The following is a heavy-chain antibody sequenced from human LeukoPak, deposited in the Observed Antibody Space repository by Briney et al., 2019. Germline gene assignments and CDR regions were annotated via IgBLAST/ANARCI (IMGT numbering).Heavy chain of an antibody. CDR1: GYTFTSYG. Sequence: GASVKVSCKASGYTFTSYGISWVRQAPGQGLEWMGWISAYNGNTNYAQKLQGRVTMTTDTSTSTAYMELRSLRSDDTAVYYCARLADYYGSWVDYYYYMDVWGKGTTVTISS. D-gene: IGHD3-10*01. CDR3: ARLADYYGSWVDYYYYMDV. CDR2: ISAYNGNT. V-gene: IGHV1-18*01. J-gene: IGHJ6*03.